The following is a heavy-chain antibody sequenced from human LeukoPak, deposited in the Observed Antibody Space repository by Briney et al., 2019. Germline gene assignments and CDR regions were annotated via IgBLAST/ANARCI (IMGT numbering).Heavy chain of an antibody. J-gene: IGHJ6*02. V-gene: IGHV1-8*01. CDR2: MNPNRGNT. CDR1: GYTFTSYD. D-gene: IGHD5-12*01. CDR3: ARGAVVTIPYYYYYYGMDV. Sequence: VASVKVSCKASGYTFTSYDINWVRQATGQGLEWMGWMNPNRGNTGYAQKFQGRVTMTRNTSISTAYMELSSLRSEDTAVYYCARGAVVTIPYYYYYYGMDVWGQGTTVTVSS.